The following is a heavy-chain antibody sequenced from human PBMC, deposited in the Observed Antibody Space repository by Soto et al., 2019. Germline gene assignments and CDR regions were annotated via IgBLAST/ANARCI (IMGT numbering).Heavy chain of an antibody. CDR2: ISGSGGST. CDR1: GFTFSSYA. Sequence: EVQLLESGGGLVQPGGSLRLSCAASGFTFSSYAMSWVRQAPGKGLEWVSAISGSGGSTYYADSVKGRFTISRDNSKNTLYLPMNSLRAEDTAVYYCAKARAAGTWSYYGMDVWGQGTTVTVSS. V-gene: IGHV3-23*01. CDR3: AKARAAGTWSYYGMDV. D-gene: IGHD6-13*01. J-gene: IGHJ6*02.